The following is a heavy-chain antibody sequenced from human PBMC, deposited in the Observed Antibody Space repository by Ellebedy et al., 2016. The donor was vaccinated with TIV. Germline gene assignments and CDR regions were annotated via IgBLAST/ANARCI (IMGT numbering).Heavy chain of an antibody. J-gene: IGHJ5*02. D-gene: IGHD3-3*01. CDR3: TKGVHWFDP. V-gene: IGHV3-53*01. Sequence: GESLKISCAVSGFTVSTNYMSWVRQAPGKGLEWVSVIHSGGNSYYADPVKGRFTISRDNSKNTVYLQMNSLNVDDPAVYYCTKGVHWFDPWGQGALVTVSS. CDR1: GFTVSTNY. CDR2: IHSGGNS.